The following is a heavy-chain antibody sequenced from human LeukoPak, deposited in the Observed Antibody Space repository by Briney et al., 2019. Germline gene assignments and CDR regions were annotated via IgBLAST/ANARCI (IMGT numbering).Heavy chain of an antibody. CDR1: GYTFTSYG. CDR3: ATYDYGDYDGY. V-gene: IGHV1-18*01. Sequence: ASVKVSCKASGYTFTSYGISWVRQAPGQGLEGMGWISAYNGNTNYAQKLQGRVTMTTDTSTSTAYMELRSLRSDATAVYYCATYDYGDYDGYWGQGTLVTVSS. J-gene: IGHJ4*02. CDR2: ISAYNGNT. D-gene: IGHD4-17*01.